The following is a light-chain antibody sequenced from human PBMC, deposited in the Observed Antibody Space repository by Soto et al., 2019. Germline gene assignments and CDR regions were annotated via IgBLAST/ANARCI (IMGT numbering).Light chain of an antibody. J-gene: IGKJ1*01. Sequence: DIQMTQSPSTLSASVGDRVTITCRASQSISSRLAWYQQKPGRAPKLLIYKASTLESGVPSRFSGSGSGTEFTLTISGLQPDDFATYYCQQYNNYSTFGQGTKVEIK. CDR1: QSISSR. CDR2: KAS. V-gene: IGKV1-5*03. CDR3: QQYNNYST.